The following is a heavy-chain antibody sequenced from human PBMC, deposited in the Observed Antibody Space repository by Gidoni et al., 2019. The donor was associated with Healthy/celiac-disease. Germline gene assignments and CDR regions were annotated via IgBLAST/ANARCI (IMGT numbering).Heavy chain of an antibody. CDR3: AKGSGYYDSSGYNDAFDI. J-gene: IGHJ3*02. CDR2: ISGSGGST. CDR1: GFTFSSYA. V-gene: IGHV3-23*01. Sequence: EVQLLESGGGLVQPGGSLRLSCAASGFTFSSYATSWVRQAPGKGLEWVSAISGSGGSTYYADSVKGRFTISRDNSKNTLYLQMNSLRAEDTAVYYCAKGSGYYDSSGYNDAFDIWGQGTMVTVSS. D-gene: IGHD3-22*01.